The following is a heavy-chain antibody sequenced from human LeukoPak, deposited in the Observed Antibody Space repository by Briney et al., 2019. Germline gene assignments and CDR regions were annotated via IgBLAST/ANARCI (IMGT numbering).Heavy chain of an antibody. CDR1: GGTFSSYA. CDR3: ARERGTLAYYAITMVRGVTLWFDP. D-gene: IGHD3-10*01. Sequence: SVKVSCKASGGTFSSYAISWVRQAPGQGLEWMGRIIPILGMANYAQKFQGRVTITADKSTSTAYMELSILRSEDTAVYYCARERGTLAYYAITMVRGVTLWFDPWGQGTLVTVSS. J-gene: IGHJ5*02. CDR2: IIPILGMA. V-gene: IGHV1-69*04.